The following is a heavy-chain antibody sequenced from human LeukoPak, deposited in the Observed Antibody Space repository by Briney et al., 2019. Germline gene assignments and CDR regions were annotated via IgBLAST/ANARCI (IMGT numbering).Heavy chain of an antibody. J-gene: IGHJ5*02. CDR2: INPNSGGT. Sequence: ASVKVSCKASGYTFTGYYMHWVRQAPGQGLEWMGRINPNSGGTNYAQKFQGRVTMTRGTSISTAYMELSRLRSDDAAVYYCARVLSSGSYSWFDPWGQGTLVTVSS. CDR3: ARVLSSGSYSWFDP. V-gene: IGHV1-2*06. CDR1: GYTFTGYY. D-gene: IGHD1-26*01.